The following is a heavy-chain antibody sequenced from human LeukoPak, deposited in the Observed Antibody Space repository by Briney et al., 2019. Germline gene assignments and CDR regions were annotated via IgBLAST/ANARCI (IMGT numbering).Heavy chain of an antibody. Sequence: GGSLRLSCAASGFTFSDYYMSWIRQAPGRGLEWVSYISSSGSTIYYADSVKGRFTVSRDNAKNSLYLQMNSLRAEDTAVYYCARASYYGSGSYLFYFDYWGQGTLVTVSS. CDR3: ARASYYGSGSYLFYFDY. J-gene: IGHJ4*02. D-gene: IGHD3-10*01. CDR1: GFTFSDYY. V-gene: IGHV3-11*01. CDR2: ISSSGSTI.